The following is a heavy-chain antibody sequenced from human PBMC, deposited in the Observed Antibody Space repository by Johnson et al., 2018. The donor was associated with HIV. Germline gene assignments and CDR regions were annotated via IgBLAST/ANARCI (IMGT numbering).Heavy chain of an antibody. V-gene: IGHV3-30*14. CDR2: ISYDGSNK. CDR1: GFTFSSYA. J-gene: IGHJ3*02. D-gene: IGHD2-15*01. CDR3: AKGLWGGMYPHDAYDI. Sequence: VQLVESGGGVVQPGRSLRLSCAASGFTFSSYAMHWVRQAPGKGLEWVAVISYDGSNKYYADSVKGRFTISRDNSNNTLYLQMNSLRAEDTAIYYCAKGLWGGMYPHDAYDIWGQGTMVTVSS.